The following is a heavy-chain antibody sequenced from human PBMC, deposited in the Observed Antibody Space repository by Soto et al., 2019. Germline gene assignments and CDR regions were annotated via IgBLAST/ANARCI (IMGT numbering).Heavy chain of an antibody. D-gene: IGHD3-22*01. V-gene: IGHV1-18*01. CDR3: ARDPAMTYYYDSSGYSDAFDI. CDR1: GYTFTSYG. CDR2: ISAYNGNT. Sequence: ASVKVSCTASGYTFTSYGISWVRQAPGQGLEWMGWISAYNGNTNYAQKLQGRVTMTTDTSTSTAYMELRSLRSDDTAVYYCARDPAMTYYYDSSGYSDAFDIWGQGTMVTVSS. J-gene: IGHJ3*02.